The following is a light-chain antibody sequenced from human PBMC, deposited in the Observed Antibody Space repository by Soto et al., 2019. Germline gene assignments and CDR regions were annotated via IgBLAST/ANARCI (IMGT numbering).Light chain of an antibody. CDR3: QQYNDYSGM. Sequence: DIQMTQSPSTLSASVGDRVTITCRASQSISRWLAWPQRKPGNAPRLLIYDASNLQRGVPSRFSGSGSGTEFTLTITSLQPEDFATYYCQQYNDYSGMFGQGTKVDI. J-gene: IGKJ1*01. CDR2: DAS. CDR1: QSISRW. V-gene: IGKV1-5*01.